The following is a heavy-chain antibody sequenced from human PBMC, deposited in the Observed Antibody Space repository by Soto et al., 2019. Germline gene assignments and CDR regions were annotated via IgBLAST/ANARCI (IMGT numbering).Heavy chain of an antibody. CDR3: APSLRFLEWLIAY. Sequence: EVQLLESGGGLVQPGGSLRLSCAASGFTFSSYAMSWVRQAPGKGLEWVSAISGSGGSTYYADSVKGRLTISRDNSKNALYLQMNSVRAEDTAVYYCAPSLRFLEWLIAYWVQGTLVTVFS. CDR1: GFTFSSYA. V-gene: IGHV3-23*01. CDR2: ISGSGGST. D-gene: IGHD3-3*01. J-gene: IGHJ4*02.